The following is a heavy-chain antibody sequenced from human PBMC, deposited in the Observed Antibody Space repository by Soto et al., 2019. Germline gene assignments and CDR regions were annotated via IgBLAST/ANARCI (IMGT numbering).Heavy chain of an antibody. CDR3: TVLEGGFDI. CDR1: GFTFSNYG. D-gene: IGHD2-15*01. Sequence: QVQLVESGGGVVQPGRSLRLSCAASGFTFSNYGMHWVRQAPGKGLEWVAVISYDGSDKYYADSVKGRFTISRDNSKNTLYLQMNSLRAEDKAVYYCTVLEGGFDIWGQGTMVTVSS. CDR2: ISYDGSDK. V-gene: IGHV3-30*03. J-gene: IGHJ3*02.